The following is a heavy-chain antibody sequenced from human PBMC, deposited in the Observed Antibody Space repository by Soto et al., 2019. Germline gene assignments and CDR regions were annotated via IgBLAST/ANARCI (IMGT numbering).Heavy chain of an antibody. Sequence: EVQLLESGGGLVQPGGSLRLSCAASGFTFSGYAMNWVRQAPGKGLEWVSVISGSGDSTYYADSVKGRFTISRDNSKNTLYLQLHSLRAEDTAVYYCTRRSSGWYFDYWRQGTLVTVSS. V-gene: IGHV3-23*01. D-gene: IGHD6-19*01. CDR1: GFTFSGYA. CDR2: ISGSGDST. J-gene: IGHJ4*02. CDR3: TRRSSGWYFDY.